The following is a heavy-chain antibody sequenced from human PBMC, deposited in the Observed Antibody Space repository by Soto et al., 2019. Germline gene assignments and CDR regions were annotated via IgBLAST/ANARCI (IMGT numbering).Heavy chain of an antibody. CDR3: ARRGVVIARSTLQGVKRDYYYYYMDV. J-gene: IGHJ6*03. V-gene: IGHV3-64*01. D-gene: IGHD2-21*01. CDR2: ISSNGGST. CDR1: VFTFSSYA. Sequence: GGSLRLSCAASVFTFSSYAMHWVRQAPGKGLEYVSAISSNGGSTYYANSVKGRFTISRDNSKNTLYLQMGSLRAEDMAVYYCARRGVVIARSTLQGVKRDYYYYYMDVWGKGTTVTVSS.